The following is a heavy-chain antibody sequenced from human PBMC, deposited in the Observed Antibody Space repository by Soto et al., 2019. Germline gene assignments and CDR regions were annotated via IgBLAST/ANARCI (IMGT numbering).Heavy chain of an antibody. Sequence: GRSLRLSCAASGFTFSSYAMGWVRQGSGKGLEWVAVVSIGGSTHYADSVRGRFTISRDNSKNTLSLQMNSLTAEDTAVYFCAKRRGAGGHFDYWGQGALVTVSS. CDR3: AKRRGAGGHFDY. J-gene: IGHJ4*02. D-gene: IGHD2-15*01. CDR2: VSIGGST. V-gene: IGHV3-23*01. CDR1: GFTFSSYA.